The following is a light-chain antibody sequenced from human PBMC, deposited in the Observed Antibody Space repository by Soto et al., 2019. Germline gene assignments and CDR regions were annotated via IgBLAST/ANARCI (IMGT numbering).Light chain of an antibody. Sequence: DIQMTQSPSSLSASVGDRVTITCRASQSISSYLNWYQQKPGKAPKLLIYAASSLQSGVPSRFSGSGSGTDFTLTISSLQPEDVATYYCQQSYSTLYFGPGTKVDIK. V-gene: IGKV1-39*01. CDR2: AAS. CDR3: QQSYSTLY. J-gene: IGKJ3*01. CDR1: QSISSY.